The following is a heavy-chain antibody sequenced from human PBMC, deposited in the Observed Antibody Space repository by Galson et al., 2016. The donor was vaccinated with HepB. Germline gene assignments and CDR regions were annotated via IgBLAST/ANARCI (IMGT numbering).Heavy chain of an antibody. CDR3: ASLIILGSGNFFGF. D-gene: IGHD3-10*01. Sequence: SETLSLTCTVSGGSISSSNYYWTWVRQPPGQGLEWIGSINHSGTTFYNEPLNIRVTMSVDTSKSQISLQLTSVTAADTAVYYCASLIILGSGNFFGFWGQGTLVTVSS. CDR2: INHSGTT. V-gene: IGHV4-39*01. J-gene: IGHJ4*02. CDR1: GGSISSSNYY.